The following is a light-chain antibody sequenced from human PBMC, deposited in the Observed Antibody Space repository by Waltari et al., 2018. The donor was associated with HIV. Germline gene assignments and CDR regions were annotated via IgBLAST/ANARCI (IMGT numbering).Light chain of an antibody. Sequence: ETVLTQSPGTLSLSPGERATLSCRASQNVSNDYLAWYQQGLGQAPRLLIYGASSRATGIPDRFSGSGSGTDFTLTISRLEPEDFAVYYCQQYDSSPGTFGGGTKVEIK. CDR2: GAS. V-gene: IGKV3-20*01. J-gene: IGKJ4*01. CDR3: QQYDSSPGT. CDR1: QNVSNDY.